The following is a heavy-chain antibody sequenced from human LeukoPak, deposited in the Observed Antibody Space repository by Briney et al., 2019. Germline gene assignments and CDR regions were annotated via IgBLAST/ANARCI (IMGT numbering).Heavy chain of an antibody. D-gene: IGHD4-11*01. CDR3: ARDGYPVFQNFDYSDYFGSGGAEYMDV. V-gene: IGHV3-21*01. Sequence: GGSLRLSCAASGFTFSSYSMNWVRQAPGKGLEWVSSITSSSSYIYYADSVKGRFTISRDNAKNSLYLQMNSLRAEDTAVYYCARDGYPVFQNFDYSDYFGSGGAEYMDVWRKGTTVTVSS. CDR2: ITSSSSYI. J-gene: IGHJ6*03. CDR1: GFTFSSYS.